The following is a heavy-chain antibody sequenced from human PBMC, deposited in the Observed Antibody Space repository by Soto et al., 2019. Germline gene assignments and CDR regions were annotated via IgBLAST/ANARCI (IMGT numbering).Heavy chain of an antibody. J-gene: IGHJ4*02. V-gene: IGHV1-2*04. D-gene: IGHD6-19*01. Sequence: ASVKVSCKASGYTFTGYYMHWVRQAPGQGLEWMGWINPNSGGTNYAQKFQGWVTMTRDTSISTAYMELSRLRSDDTAVYYCARAYSSGWYTTYYFDYWGQGTLVTVSS. CDR2: INPNSGGT. CDR1: GYTFTGYY. CDR3: ARAYSSGWYTTYYFDY.